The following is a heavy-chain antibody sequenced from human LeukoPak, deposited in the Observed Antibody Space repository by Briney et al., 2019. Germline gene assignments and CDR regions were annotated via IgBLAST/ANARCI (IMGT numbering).Heavy chain of an antibody. J-gene: IGHJ3*02. D-gene: IGHD3-10*01. V-gene: IGHV3-23*01. Sequence: PGGSLRLSCAASGFTFSSYAMSWVRQAPGKGLEWVSAISGSGGSTYADSVKGRFTISRDNSKNTLYLQMNSLRAEDTAVYYCAKGMWFGELSPGAFDIWGRGTVVTVSS. CDR2: ISGSGGST. CDR1: GFTFSSYA. CDR3: AKGMWFGELSPGAFDI.